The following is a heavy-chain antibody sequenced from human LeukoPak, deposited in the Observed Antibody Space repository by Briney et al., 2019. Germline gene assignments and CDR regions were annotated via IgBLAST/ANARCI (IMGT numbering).Heavy chain of an antibody. J-gene: IGHJ4*02. CDR2: IYYSGST. Sequence: PSDTLSLTCTVSGGSISSYYWSWIRQPPGKGLEWIGYIYYSGSTNYNPSLKSRVTISVDTSKNQFSLKLSSVTAADTAVYYCARGVYIAAAQYAYWGQGTLVTVSS. V-gene: IGHV4-59*07. CDR1: GGSISSYY. CDR3: ARGVYIAAAQYAY. D-gene: IGHD6-13*01.